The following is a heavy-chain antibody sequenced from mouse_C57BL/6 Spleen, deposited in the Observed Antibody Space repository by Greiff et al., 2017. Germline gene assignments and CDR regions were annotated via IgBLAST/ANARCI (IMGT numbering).Heavy chain of an antibody. J-gene: IGHJ4*01. CDR2: INPNNGGT. CDR3: ARLTGYYAMDY. Sequence: VQLKESGPELVKPGASVKIPCKASGYTFTDYNMDWVKQSHGKSLEWIGDINPNNGGTNYNQKFKGKATLTVDKSSSTAYMELRSLTSEDTAVYYCARLTGYYAMDYWGQGTSVTVSS. D-gene: IGHD4-1*01. V-gene: IGHV1-18*01. CDR1: GYTFTDYN.